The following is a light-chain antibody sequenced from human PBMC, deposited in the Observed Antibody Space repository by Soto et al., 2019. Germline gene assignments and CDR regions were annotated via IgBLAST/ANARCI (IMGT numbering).Light chain of an antibody. CDR3: QQYYSYSSGT. J-gene: IGKJ5*01. V-gene: IGKV1-9*01. Sequence: DIQMTHSPSSLSASVGDRVTITCRASQSISSYLNWYQQKPGEAPKLLIYAASTLQSGVPSRFSGSGSGTDFTLTISCLQSEDFATYYCQQYYSYSSGTFGQGTRLEIK. CDR1: QSISSY. CDR2: AAS.